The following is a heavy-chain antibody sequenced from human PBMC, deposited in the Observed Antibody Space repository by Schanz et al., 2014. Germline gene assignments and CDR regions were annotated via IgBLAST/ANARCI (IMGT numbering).Heavy chain of an antibody. J-gene: IGHJ4*02. Sequence: QVQLVESGGGVVQPGRSLRLSCAAYGFTLSSYAMHWVRQAPGKGLEWVAVISYDGSNKYYADSVKGRFTISRDNSKNTLYLQMNPLRAEYAAVDYCARDRGYCSGGSCLTFDYWGQGTLVTVSS. V-gene: IGHV3-30-3*01. D-gene: IGHD2-15*01. CDR1: GFTLSSYA. CDR2: ISYDGSNK. CDR3: ARDRGYCSGGSCLTFDY.